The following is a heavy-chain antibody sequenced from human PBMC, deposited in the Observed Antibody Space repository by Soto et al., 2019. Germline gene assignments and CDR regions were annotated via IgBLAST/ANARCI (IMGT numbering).Heavy chain of an antibody. CDR3: ARVPGYNWNRGDYFDY. D-gene: IGHD1-20*01. CDR1: GGTFSSYA. V-gene: IGHV1-69*06. CDR2: IIPIFGTA. Sequence: QVQLVQSGAEVKKPGSSVKVSCKASGGTFSSYAISWVRQAPGQWLEWMGGIIPIFGTANYAQKFQGRVTITADKSTSTAYMELSSLRSEDTAVYYCARVPGYNWNRGDYFDYWGQGTLVTVSS. J-gene: IGHJ4*02.